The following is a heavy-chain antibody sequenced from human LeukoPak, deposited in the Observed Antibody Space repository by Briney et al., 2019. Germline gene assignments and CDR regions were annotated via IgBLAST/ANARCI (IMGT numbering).Heavy chain of an antibody. J-gene: IGHJ4*02. CDR2: IRYDGSNK. CDR1: GFTFSSYG. Sequence: GGSLRLSCAASGFTFSSYGMHWVRQAPGKGLEWVAFIRYDGSNKYYADSVKGRFTISRDNSKNTLYLQMNSLRAEDTAVYYCAKKWGYCSSTSCYPIDYWGQGTLVTVSS. CDR3: AKKWGYCSSTSCYPIDY. V-gene: IGHV3-30*02. D-gene: IGHD2-2*01.